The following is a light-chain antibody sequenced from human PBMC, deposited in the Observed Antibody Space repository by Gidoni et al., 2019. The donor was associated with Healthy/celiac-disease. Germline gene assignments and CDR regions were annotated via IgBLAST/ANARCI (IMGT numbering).Light chain of an antibody. CDR2: EVS. J-gene: IGLJ2*01. CDR3: SSYAGSNTYVV. V-gene: IGLV2-8*01. Sequence: QSGLTKHPSASGCPGQSVNISCTATSSDVGGHDYVSWYRPHPGKAPTLIIYEVSKRHAGVPDRVSCYKAGDTASLIVSGLHAEDEADYYCSSYAGSNTYVVFGGGTKLTVL. CDR1: SSDVGGHDY.